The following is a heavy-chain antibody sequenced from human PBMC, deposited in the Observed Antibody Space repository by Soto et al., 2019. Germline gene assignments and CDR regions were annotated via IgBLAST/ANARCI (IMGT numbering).Heavy chain of an antibody. CDR2: IYYSGST. D-gene: IGHD6-6*01. J-gene: IGHJ3*02. CDR3: ASCSSSNDAFDI. Sequence: QVQLQESGPGLVKPSQTLSLTCTVSGGSISSGGYYWSWIRQHPGKGLEWIGYIYYSGSTYYNPSRTSRVTISVDTYQNQFSLKLSSVTAADTAVYYCASCSSSNDAFDIWGQGTMVTVSS. CDR1: GGSISSGGYY. V-gene: IGHV4-31*03.